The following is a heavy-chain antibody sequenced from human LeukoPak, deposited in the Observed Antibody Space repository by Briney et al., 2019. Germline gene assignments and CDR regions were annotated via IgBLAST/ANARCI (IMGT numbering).Heavy chain of an antibody. CDR1: GGTFSSYA. V-gene: IGHV1-69*05. D-gene: IGHD5-12*01. CDR2: IIPIFGTA. Sequence: ASVKVSCKASGGTFSSYAISWVRQAPGQGLEWMGGIIPIFGTANYAQKFQGRVTITTDESTSTAYMELSSLRSEDTAVYYCARDDGRGYSGYDHRWRLDYWGQGTLVTVSS. CDR3: ARDDGRGYSGYDHRWRLDY. J-gene: IGHJ4*02.